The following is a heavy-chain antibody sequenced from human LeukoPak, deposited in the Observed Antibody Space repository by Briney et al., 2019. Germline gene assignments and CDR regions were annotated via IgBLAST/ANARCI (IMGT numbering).Heavy chain of an antibody. Sequence: GGSLRLSCAASGFILSDRYMNWIRQAPGKGLEWISYISSRGSAIYYADSVKGRFTISRDNAKNSLYLQMNSLRVEDTAVYYCARDLKLGTSYEFDYWGQGTLVTVSS. V-gene: IGHV3-11*04. CDR3: ARDLKLGTSYEFDY. CDR1: GFILSDRY. CDR2: ISSRGSAI. J-gene: IGHJ4*02. D-gene: IGHD1-7*01.